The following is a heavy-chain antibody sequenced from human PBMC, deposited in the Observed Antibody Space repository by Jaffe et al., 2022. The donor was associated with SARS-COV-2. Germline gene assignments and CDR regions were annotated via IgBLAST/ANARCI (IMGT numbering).Heavy chain of an antibody. CDR1: GFIFSNYR. J-gene: IGHJ6*02. D-gene: IGHD1-26*01. Sequence: EAQLVESGGDLIQPGGSLRLSCEGFGFIFSNYRMNWVRQAPGKGLEWVSYISTTSSAIYYADSVKGRFTISRDNAKNTVYLQMNSLRDEDTAVYYCAREASWDLLTYHGMDVWGQGTTVTVSS. CDR2: ISTTSSAI. CDR3: AREASWDLLTYHGMDV. V-gene: IGHV3-48*02.